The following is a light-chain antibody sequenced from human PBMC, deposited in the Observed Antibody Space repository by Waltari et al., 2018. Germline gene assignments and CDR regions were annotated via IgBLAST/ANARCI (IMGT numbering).Light chain of an antibody. CDR2: AAS. V-gene: IGKV1-9*01. Sequence: DIQLTQSPSFLSASVGCRVTVTCRASQDIGTYLAWYQKKPGKAPHLLIYAASSLHTGVPSRFSAGGSGTLVTLTINRLQPEDFATYYCQQLHTYPLTFGGGTEVEL. CDR3: QQLHTYPLT. J-gene: IGKJ4*01. CDR1: QDIGTY.